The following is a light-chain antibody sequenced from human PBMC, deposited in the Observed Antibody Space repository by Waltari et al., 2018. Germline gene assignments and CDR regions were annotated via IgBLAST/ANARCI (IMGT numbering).Light chain of an antibody. Sequence: QSALTQPASVSGSPGQSITISCTGTISAVGTYNLVSWYQQHPWKAPQLIIYEDNKRPSGVSDRLSGSKSGNTASLTISGLQAEDEADYYCCTYVGRTTFHVTFGGGTKLTVL. CDR2: EDN. CDR1: ISAVGTYNL. V-gene: IGLV2-23*02. J-gene: IGLJ2*01. CDR3: CTYVGRTTFHVT.